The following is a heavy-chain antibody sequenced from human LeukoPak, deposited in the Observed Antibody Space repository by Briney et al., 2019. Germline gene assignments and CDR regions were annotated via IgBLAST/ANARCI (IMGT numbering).Heavy chain of an antibody. Sequence: ASVKVSFKASGYTFTRYYMHWVRQAPGQGLEWMGWINPNNCGTNYAQKFQGRVTMTRDTSISTAYMELSRLRSDDTAIYYCARDISDCSSTSCSRLHFDYWGQGTLVTVSS. CDR2: INPNNCGT. V-gene: IGHV1-2*02. CDR3: ARDISDCSSTSCSRLHFDY. J-gene: IGHJ4*02. CDR1: GYTFTRYY. D-gene: IGHD2-2*01.